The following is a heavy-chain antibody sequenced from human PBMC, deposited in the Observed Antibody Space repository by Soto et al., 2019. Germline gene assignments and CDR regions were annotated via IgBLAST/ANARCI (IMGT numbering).Heavy chain of an antibody. J-gene: IGHJ4*02. D-gene: IGHD3-3*01. Sequence: ETLSLTCTVSGGSISSSSYYWGWIRQPPGKGLEWIGSIYYSGSTYYNPSLKSRVTISVDTSKNQFSLKLSSVTAADTAVYYCARQVLRFLEWLARPYYFDYWGQGTLVTVSS. CDR3: ARQVLRFLEWLARPYYFDY. CDR1: GGSISSSSYY. CDR2: IYYSGST. V-gene: IGHV4-39*01.